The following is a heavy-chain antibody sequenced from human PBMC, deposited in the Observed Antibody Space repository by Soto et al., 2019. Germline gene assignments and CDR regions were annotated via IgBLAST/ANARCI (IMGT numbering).Heavy chain of an antibody. CDR3: ARSKKWYYYYGQDV. D-gene: IGHD2-8*01. CDR1: GYTFTSYD. CDR2: MNPNSGNT. Sequence: ASVKVSCKASGYTFTSYDINWVRQATGQGLEWMGWMNPNSGNTGYAQKFQGRVTMTRNTSISTAYMELSSQRSEDTAVYYCARSKKWYYYYGQDVWGQGTTVTVSS. V-gene: IGHV1-8*01. J-gene: IGHJ6*02.